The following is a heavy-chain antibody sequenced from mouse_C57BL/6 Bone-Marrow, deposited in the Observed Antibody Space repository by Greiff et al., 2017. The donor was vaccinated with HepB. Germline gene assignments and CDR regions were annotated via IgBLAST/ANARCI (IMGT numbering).Heavy chain of an antibody. CDR2: ISYDGSN. V-gene: IGHV3-6*01. Sequence: DVKLQESGPGLVKPSQSLSLTCSVTGYSITSGYYWNWIRQFPGNKLEWMGYISYDGSNNYNPSLKNRIPITRDTSKNQFFLKLNSVTTEDTATYYCASFDRYFDVWGTGTTVTVSS. CDR3: ASFDRYFDV. CDR1: GYSITSGYY. J-gene: IGHJ1*03.